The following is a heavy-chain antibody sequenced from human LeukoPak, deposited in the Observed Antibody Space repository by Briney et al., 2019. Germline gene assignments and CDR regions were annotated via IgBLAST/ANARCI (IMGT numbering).Heavy chain of an antibody. CDR3: ATTPRGYSSTWYYFDY. D-gene: IGHD6-13*01. CDR1: GYSISSGYH. CDR2: IYHSGST. J-gene: IGHJ4*02. Sequence: SETLSLTCNVSGYSISSGYHWAWIRQSPGKGLEWIGSIYHSGSTYYNPSLKSRVTMSVDTSKKQFSLNLSSVTAADTAVYYCATTPRGYSSTWYYFDYWGQGILVTVSS. V-gene: IGHV4-38-2*02.